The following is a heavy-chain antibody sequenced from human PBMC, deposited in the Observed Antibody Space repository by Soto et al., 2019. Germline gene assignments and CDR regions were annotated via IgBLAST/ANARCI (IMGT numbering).Heavy chain of an antibody. Sequence: GASVKVSCKASGYTFTDYYMHWVRQAPGQGLEWMRWINPNSGGTNYAQKFQGRVTMTRDTSTSTAYMELSRLRSDDTAVYYCARKLELRGSYYYYYDMDVWGQGTTVTVSS. CDR2: INPNSGGT. CDR1: GYTFTDYY. J-gene: IGHJ6*02. V-gene: IGHV1-2*02. CDR3: ARKLELRGSYYYYYDMDV. D-gene: IGHD1-7*01.